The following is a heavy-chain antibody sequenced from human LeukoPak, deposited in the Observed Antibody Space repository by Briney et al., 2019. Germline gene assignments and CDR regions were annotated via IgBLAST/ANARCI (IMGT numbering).Heavy chain of an antibody. D-gene: IGHD2-21*02. CDR1: GGSINSTHYF. CDR3: TRSTWGDCSTGVCYTTDFDY. V-gene: IGHV4-39*01. CDR2: MYYNGDT. Sequence: SETLSLTCTVSGGSINSTHYFWAWIRQPPGKGLEWIGTMYYNGDTYYNPSLKSRGTVSVDTSKNLFSLKLASVTAADTAVYYCTRSTWGDCSTGVCYTTDFDYWGRGTLVTVSS. J-gene: IGHJ4*02.